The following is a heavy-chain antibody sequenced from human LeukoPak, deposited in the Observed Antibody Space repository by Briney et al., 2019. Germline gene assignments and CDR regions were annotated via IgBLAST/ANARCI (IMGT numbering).Heavy chain of an antibody. CDR1: GGSISSYY. CDR2: IYYSGST. J-gene: IGHJ6*03. Sequence: SETLSLTCTVSGGSISSYYWSWIQQPPGKGLEWIGYIYYSGSTNYNPSLKSRVTISVDTSKNQFSLKLSSVTAADTAVYYCARAVVDGSGSYYYYYMDVWGKGTTVTISS. V-gene: IGHV4-59*01. D-gene: IGHD3-10*01. CDR3: ARAVVDGSGSYYYYYMDV.